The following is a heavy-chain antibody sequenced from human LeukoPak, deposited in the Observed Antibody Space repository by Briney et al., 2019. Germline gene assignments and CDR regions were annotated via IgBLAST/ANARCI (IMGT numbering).Heavy chain of an antibody. J-gene: IGHJ6*02. Sequence: SQTLSLTCALSGDSVSSNSAAWNWLRQSPSRGLEWLGRTYYRSKWYNDYAVSVKSRITINPDTSKNQFSLQLNSVTPEDTAVYYCARSLRFGYYGMDVWGQGTTVTVSS. CDR2: TYYRSKWYN. CDR1: GDSVSSNSAA. V-gene: IGHV6-1*01. CDR3: ARSLRFGYYGMDV. D-gene: IGHD3-3*01.